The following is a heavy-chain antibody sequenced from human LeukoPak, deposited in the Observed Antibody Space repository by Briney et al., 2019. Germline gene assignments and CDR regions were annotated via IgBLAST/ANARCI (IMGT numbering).Heavy chain of an antibody. CDR3: ARALPSSFHDFDY. CDR1: GYTFTGYY. CDR2: INPNSGGT. V-gene: IGHV1-2*04. Sequence: ASVKVSCKASGYTFTGYYMHWVQQAPGQGLEWMGWINPNSGGTNYAQKFQGWVTMTRDTSISTAYMELSRLRSDDTAVYYCARALPSSFHDFDYWGQGTLVTVSS. J-gene: IGHJ4*02.